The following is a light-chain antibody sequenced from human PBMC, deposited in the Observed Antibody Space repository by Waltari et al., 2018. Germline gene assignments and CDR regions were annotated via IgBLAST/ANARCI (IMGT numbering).Light chain of an antibody. CDR1: QSVSSRD. Sequence: EIVLTQSPGTLSLSPGERATLSCRASQSVSSRDLAWYQQKPGQAPRLLSYGASSRATGIPDRFSGSGSGTDFTLTISRLEPEDFAVYYCQQYGSSRWTFGQGTKVEIK. V-gene: IGKV3-20*01. CDR2: GAS. J-gene: IGKJ1*01. CDR3: QQYGSSRWT.